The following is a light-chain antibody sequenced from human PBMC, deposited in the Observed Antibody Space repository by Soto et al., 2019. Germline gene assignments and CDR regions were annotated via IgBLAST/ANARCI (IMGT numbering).Light chain of an antibody. Sequence: QSVLTQPPSASWTPVQRVTISCSGSSSNIGGNSVSWYQHLPGTAPKLLIYSINKRPSGVPDRFSGSKSGTSASLAISGLLSEDEADYFCAAWDDSLNGVLFGGGTKLTVL. J-gene: IGLJ2*01. CDR3: AAWDDSLNGVL. V-gene: IGLV1-44*01. CDR1: SSNIGGNS. CDR2: SIN.